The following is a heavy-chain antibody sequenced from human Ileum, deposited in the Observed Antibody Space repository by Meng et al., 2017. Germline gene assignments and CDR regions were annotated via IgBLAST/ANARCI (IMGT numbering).Heavy chain of an antibody. J-gene: IGHJ1*01. CDR3: TNDRLNH. Sequence: GEPGGGLLLPGVSLILSVEAFGFTFTDHWMHWFRQGPGKGLVWVSRINPDGSNPTYADSVKGRFTISRDNAKNTVYLQMNSLRAEDSALYYCTNDRLNHWGQGALVTVSS. CDR2: INPDGSNP. D-gene: IGHD1-1*01. CDR1: GFTFTDHW. V-gene: IGHV3-74*01.